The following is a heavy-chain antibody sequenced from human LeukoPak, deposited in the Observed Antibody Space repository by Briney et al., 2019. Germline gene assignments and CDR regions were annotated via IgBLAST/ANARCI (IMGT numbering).Heavy chain of an antibody. D-gene: IGHD3-3*01. J-gene: IGHJ6*03. CDR2: INHSGST. CDR1: GGSFSGYY. V-gene: IGHV4-34*01. Sequence: MTSETLSLTCAVYGGSFSGYYWSWIRQPPGKGLEWIGEINHSGSTNYNPSLKSRVTISVDTSKNQFSLKLSSVTAADTAVYYCARGVAYYDFWSGPRRAYYYYYYMDVWGKGTTVTVSS. CDR3: ARGVAYYDFWSGPRRAYYYYYYMDV.